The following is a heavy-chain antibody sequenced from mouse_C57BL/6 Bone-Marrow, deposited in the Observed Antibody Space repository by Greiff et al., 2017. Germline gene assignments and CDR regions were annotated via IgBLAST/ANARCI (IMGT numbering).Heavy chain of an antibody. J-gene: IGHJ1*03. D-gene: IGHD2-5*01. Sequence: QVQLKESGPGILQSSQTLSLTCSFSGFSLSTSGMGVSWIRQPPGKGLEWLAHIYWDDDKRYNPSLKSRLTISKDTSRNQVFLKITSVDTADTATYYCARRVYYSNLYWYFDVWGTGTTVTVSS. CDR3: ARRVYYSNLYWYFDV. CDR1: GFSLSTSGMG. CDR2: IYWDDDK. V-gene: IGHV8-12*01.